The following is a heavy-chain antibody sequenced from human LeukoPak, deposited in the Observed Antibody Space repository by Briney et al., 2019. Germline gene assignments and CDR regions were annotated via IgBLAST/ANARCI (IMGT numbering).Heavy chain of an antibody. CDR2: IYYSGGT. CDR1: GGSISSYY. D-gene: IGHD1-26*01. V-gene: IGHV4-59*08. Sequence: SETLSLTCTVSGGSISSYYWSWIRQPPGKGLEGSGYIYYSGGTNYNPSLKSRVTISVDTSKNQFSLKLSSVTAADTAVYYCARLGFSNSGSYLAPSDYWGQGALVTVSS. CDR3: ARLGFSNSGSYLAPSDY. J-gene: IGHJ4*02.